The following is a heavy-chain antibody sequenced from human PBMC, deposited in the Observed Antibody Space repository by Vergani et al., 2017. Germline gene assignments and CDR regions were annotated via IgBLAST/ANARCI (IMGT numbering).Heavy chain of an antibody. CDR1: GFTFNSYG. J-gene: IGHJ4*02. D-gene: IGHD2-21*01. Sequence: QVQLVESGGGVVQPGGSLRLSCAASGFTFNSYGMHWVRQAPGKGLEWVASIRSDESRRYYGDSMEGSFTISRDNSKNTVYLQINSLRAEDTAFYYCADLYGDDGFSPFWGQGTLVTVSS. CDR2: IRSDESRR. V-gene: IGHV3-30*02. CDR3: ADLYGDDGFSPF.